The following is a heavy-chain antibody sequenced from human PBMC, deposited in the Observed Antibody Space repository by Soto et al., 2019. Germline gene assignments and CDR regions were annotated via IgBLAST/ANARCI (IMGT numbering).Heavy chain of an antibody. CDR1: GGSVTSLGYS. CDR2: IYHTGCT. J-gene: IGHJ4*02. Sequence: QLQLQQSGSGLVKPSQTLSLTCAVSGGSVTSLGYSWSWIRQPPGRGLEWIGYIYHTGCTYYNPSVQGRVSTSLDRSTYHFSLTLSSVSAADMAVYLCAGRFGGARGIDFWGQGTLVTVSS. D-gene: IGHD3-10*01. V-gene: IGHV4-30-2*01. CDR3: AGRFGGARGIDF.